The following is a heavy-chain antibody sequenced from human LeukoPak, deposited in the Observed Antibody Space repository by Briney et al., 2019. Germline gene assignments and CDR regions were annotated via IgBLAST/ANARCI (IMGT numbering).Heavy chain of an antibody. J-gene: IGHJ6*02. CDR3: AAAYSSSSDYGMDV. CDR1: GFTFTSSA. D-gene: IGHD6-6*01. CDR2: IVVGSGNT. V-gene: IGHV1-58*02. Sequence: SVKVSCKASGFTFTSSAMQWVRQARGQRLEWIGWIVVGSGNTNYAQKFQERVTITRDMSTSTAYMELSSLRSEDTAVYYRAAAYSSSSDYGMDVWAKGPRSPSP.